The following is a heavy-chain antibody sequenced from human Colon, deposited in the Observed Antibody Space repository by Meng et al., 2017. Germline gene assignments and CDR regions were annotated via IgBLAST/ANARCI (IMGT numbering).Heavy chain of an antibody. Sequence: QVQLQESGPGLVKPSQTLSLTCTVSGVSINRGAFYWTWIRQPPGKGLEWIGHIYTSGNTYYNPSLKSRITISIDTPKNQFSLRLSSVTAADTAVYYCAREEIRVVPDPELTLNHNNWLDPWGQGTLVTVSS. J-gene: IGHJ5*02. V-gene: IGHV4-30-4*01. CDR1: GVSINRGAFY. CDR2: IYTSGNT. CDR3: AREEIRVVPDPELTLNHNNWLDP. D-gene: IGHD2-15*01.